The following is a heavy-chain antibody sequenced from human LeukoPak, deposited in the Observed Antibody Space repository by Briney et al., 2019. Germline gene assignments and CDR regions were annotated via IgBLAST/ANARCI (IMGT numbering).Heavy chain of an antibody. J-gene: IGHJ4*02. CDR2: INPNSGGT. V-gene: IGHV1-2*02. CDR3: ARGGGWDYYDSSGYYQHDY. D-gene: IGHD3-22*01. Sequence: ASVTVSCKASGYTFTGYYMHWVRQAPGQGLEWMGWINPNSGGTNYAQKFQGRVTMTRDTSISTAYMELSRLRSDDTAVYYCARGGGWDYYDSSGYYQHDYWGQGTLVTVSS. CDR1: GYTFTGYY.